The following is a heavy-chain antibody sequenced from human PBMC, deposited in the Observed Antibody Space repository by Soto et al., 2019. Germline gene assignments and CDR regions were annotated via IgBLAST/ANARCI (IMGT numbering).Heavy chain of an antibody. CDR3: AGAFRSNYYAF. J-gene: IGHJ4*02. CDR1: GFTFTTYW. CDR2: IYPDDSDT. V-gene: IGHV5-51*01. D-gene: IGHD3-3*01. Sequence: GESLKISCKGSGFTFTTYWIGWVRQVPGKVLEWMGVIYPDDSDTRYSPSFQGRVTISADKSNSTAYLQWSSLEASDTAVYYCAGAFRSNYYAFWGQGXLVTVSS.